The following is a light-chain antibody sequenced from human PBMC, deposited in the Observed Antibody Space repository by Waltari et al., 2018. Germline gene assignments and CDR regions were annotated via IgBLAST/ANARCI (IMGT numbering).Light chain of an antibody. CDR2: GSS. CDR3: QQTYSVLYT. J-gene: IGKJ2*01. V-gene: IGKV1-39*01. CDR1: QSDSNS. Sequence: DIQMTHSPSSLSAAVGDSITITCRESQSDSNSLNWYQQKPGKPPKLLIFGSSSLQSAGPSRFSGSGSGTDFTLTISSLQPEDVATYYCQQTYSVLYTVGQGTKLQI.